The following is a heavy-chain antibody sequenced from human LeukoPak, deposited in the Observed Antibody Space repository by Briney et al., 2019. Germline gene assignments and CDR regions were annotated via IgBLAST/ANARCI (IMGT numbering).Heavy chain of an antibody. V-gene: IGHV3-23*01. CDR2: ISSSGETT. CDR1: GFTFSNYA. J-gene: IGHJ3*02. CDR3: ATALAYKSGYNDGFDI. D-gene: IGHD5-24*01. Sequence: PGGSLRLSCAASGFTFSNYAMNWVRQAPGKGLEWVSTISSSGETTYYADSVTGHFTISRDSSKNTLFLQMNNLRADDTAVYYCATALAYKSGYNDGFDIWGQGTMVTVSS.